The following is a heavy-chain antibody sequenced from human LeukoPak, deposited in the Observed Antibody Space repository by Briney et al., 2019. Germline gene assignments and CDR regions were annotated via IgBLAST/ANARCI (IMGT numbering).Heavy chain of an antibody. CDR1: GFTFSSYS. J-gene: IGHJ6*03. V-gene: IGHV3-21*01. D-gene: IGHD5-18*01. Sequence: PGGSLRLSCAASGFTFSSYSMNWVRQAPGKGLEWVSSISSSSSYIYYADSVKGRFTISRDNAKNTLYLQMNSLRAEDTAVYYCARALRGYSYGRYYYYMDVWGKGTTVTISS. CDR3: ARALRGYSYGRYYYYMDV. CDR2: ISSSSSYI.